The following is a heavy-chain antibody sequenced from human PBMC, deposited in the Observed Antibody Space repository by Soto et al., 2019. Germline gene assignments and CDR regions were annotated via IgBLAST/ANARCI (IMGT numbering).Heavy chain of an antibody. V-gene: IGHV3-15*07. Sequence: TGGSLRLSCAASGFTFSNAWMNWVRQAPGKGLEWVGRIKSKTDGGTTDYAAPVKGRFTISRDDSKNTLYLQMNSLKTEDTAVYYCTTDPVTMIVVVPSSGWGQGTLVTVSS. D-gene: IGHD3-22*01. CDR1: GFTFSNAW. CDR2: IKSKTDGGTT. CDR3: TTDPVTMIVVVPSSG. J-gene: IGHJ4*02.